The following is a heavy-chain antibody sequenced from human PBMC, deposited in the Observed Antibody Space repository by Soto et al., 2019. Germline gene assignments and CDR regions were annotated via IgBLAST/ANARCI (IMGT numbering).Heavy chain of an antibody. Sequence: ASVKVSCKASGYTFTSYAMHWVRQAPGQRLEWMGWINAGNGNTKYSQKFQGRVTITRDTSASTAYMELSSLRSEDTAVYYCARDLWYSSGWYFSYWGQGTLVTVPQ. CDR1: GYTFTSYA. D-gene: IGHD6-19*01. CDR2: INAGNGNT. J-gene: IGHJ4*02. CDR3: ARDLWYSSGWYFSY. V-gene: IGHV1-3*01.